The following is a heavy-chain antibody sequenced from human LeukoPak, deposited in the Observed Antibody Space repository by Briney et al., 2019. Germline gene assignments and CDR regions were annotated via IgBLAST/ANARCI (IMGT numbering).Heavy chain of an antibody. CDR3: ARDLGGYDFWSGPIHY. CDR2: INTNTGNP. CDR1: GYTFTSYA. V-gene: IGHV7-4-1*02. J-gene: IGHJ4*02. Sequence: ASVKVSCKASGYTFTSYAMNWVRQAPGQGLEWMGWINTNTGNPTYAQGFTGRFVFSLDTSVSTAYLQISSLKAEDTAVYYCARDLGGYDFWSGPIHYWGQGTLVTVSS. D-gene: IGHD3-3*01.